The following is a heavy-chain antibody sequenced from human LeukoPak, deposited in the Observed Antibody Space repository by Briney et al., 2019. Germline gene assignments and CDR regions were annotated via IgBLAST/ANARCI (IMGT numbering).Heavy chain of an antibody. V-gene: IGHV3-7*01. D-gene: IGHD3-10*01. J-gene: IGHJ4*02. CDR3: TRDFLGVRGAPYYFDY. CDR1: GFTFSTYW. Sequence: GGSLRLSCAASGFTFSTYWMSWVRQAPGKGLEWVANIKQDGSEKYYVDSVKGRFTISGDNAKNSLHLQMNSLRAEDTAVYYCTRDFLGVRGAPYYFDYWGQGTLVTVSS. CDR2: IKQDGSEK.